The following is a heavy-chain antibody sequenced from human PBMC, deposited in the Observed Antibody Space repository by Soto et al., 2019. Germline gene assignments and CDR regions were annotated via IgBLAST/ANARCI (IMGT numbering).Heavy chain of an antibody. CDR3: AKLNSEYHRGYFEY. J-gene: IGHJ4*02. V-gene: IGHV3-23*01. CDR1: GFTFSTFA. D-gene: IGHD1-26*01. Sequence: EVQLLESGGGLIQPGGSLRLSCAASGFTFSTFAMSWVRQAPGKGLEWVSGISFSGDSRSDSSNYADPVKGRFTISRDNSKNTLYLQMNSLRVEDTAIYYCAKLNSEYHRGYFEYCGQGTLVTVSS. CDR2: ISFSGDSRSDSS.